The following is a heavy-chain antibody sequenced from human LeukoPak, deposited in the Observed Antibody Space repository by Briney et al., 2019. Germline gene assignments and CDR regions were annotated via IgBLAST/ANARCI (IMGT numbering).Heavy chain of an antibody. CDR1: GYTITGYY. J-gene: IGHJ4*02. CDR2: INPNSGGT. D-gene: IGHD3-3*01. V-gene: IGHV1-2*02. CDR3: AWGLTIFGVPYLY. Sequence: ASVKVSCKASGYTITGYYMHWVRQAPGQGLEWMGWINPNSGGTNYAQKFQGRVTMTRDTSISTAYMELSRLRSDDTAVYYCAWGLTIFGVPYLYWGQGTLVTVSS.